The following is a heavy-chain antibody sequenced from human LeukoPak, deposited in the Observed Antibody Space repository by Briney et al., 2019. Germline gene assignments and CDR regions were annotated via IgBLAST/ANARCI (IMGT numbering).Heavy chain of an antibody. CDR2: ISYDGSNR. J-gene: IGHJ4*02. V-gene: IGHV3-30*04. CDR3: ARESVAGVVLLDY. CDR1: GFTFSSYA. D-gene: IGHD6-19*01. Sequence: PGRSLRPSCAASGFTFSSYAIHWVRQAPGRGLEWVAVISYDGSNRPYADSVKGRFTISRDNSKNTLYLQMNSLRAEDTAVYYCARESVAGVVLLDYWGQGTLVTVSS.